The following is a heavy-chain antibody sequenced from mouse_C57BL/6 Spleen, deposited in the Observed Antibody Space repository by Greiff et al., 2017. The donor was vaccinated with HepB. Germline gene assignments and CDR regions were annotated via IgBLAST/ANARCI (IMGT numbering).Heavy chain of an antibody. D-gene: IGHD1-1*01. CDR1: GYAFSSSW. V-gene: IGHV1-82*01. Sequence: QVQLQQSGPELVKPGASVKISCKASGYAFSSSWMNWVKQRPGKGLEWIGRLYPGDGDTNYNGKFKGKATLTADKSSSTAYMQLSSLTSEDSAVYFCERGSSSYRVYFDYWGQGTTLTVSS. CDR2: LYPGDGDT. J-gene: IGHJ2*01. CDR3: ERGSSSYRVYFDY.